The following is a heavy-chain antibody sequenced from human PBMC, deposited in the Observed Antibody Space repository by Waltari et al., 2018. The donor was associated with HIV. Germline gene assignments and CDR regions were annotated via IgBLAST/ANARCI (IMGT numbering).Heavy chain of an antibody. CDR1: GVSLGGLV. D-gene: IGHD4-4*01. V-gene: IGHV3-49*03. J-gene: IGHJ4*02. CDR2: IRSRTYGGAT. CDR3: TRSSKLDY. Sequence: VQLVEFGGGLVQQGRSLRLSCAGFGVSLGGLVISWFRQAPGKGLEWVGLIRSRTYGGATKYAASGKGRFTISRDYLKSVAYLQMNSLKTEDTAVYYCTRSSKLDYWGQGTLVTVSS.